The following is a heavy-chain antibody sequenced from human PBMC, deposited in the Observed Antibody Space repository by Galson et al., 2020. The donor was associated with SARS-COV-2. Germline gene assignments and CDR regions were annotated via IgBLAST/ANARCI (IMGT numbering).Heavy chain of an antibody. J-gene: IGHJ4*02. Sequence: GGSLRLSCAASGFTFSSYAMHWVRQAPGKGLEWVAVISYDGSNKYYADSVKGRFTISRDNSKNTLYLQMNSLRAEDTAVYYCARDGSIVGATEGDYWGQGTLVTVSS. CDR2: ISYDGSNK. CDR3: ARDGSIVGATEGDY. CDR1: GFTFSSYA. D-gene: IGHD1-26*01. V-gene: IGHV3-30*04.